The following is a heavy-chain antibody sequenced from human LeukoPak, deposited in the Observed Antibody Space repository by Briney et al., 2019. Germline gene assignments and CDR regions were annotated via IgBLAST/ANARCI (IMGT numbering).Heavy chain of an antibody. CDR3: AKPRSQWLAGC. CDR2: ISASGSAT. CDR1: GFIFSNYG. J-gene: IGHJ4*02. D-gene: IGHD6-19*01. V-gene: IGHV3-23*01. Sequence: GGSLRLSCAASGFIFSNYGMNWVRQAPGKGLEWVAAISASGSATSYADSVRGRFTISRDNSKSTTYLQMNSLRAEDTAVYYCAKPRSQWLAGCWGQGTLVTVSS.